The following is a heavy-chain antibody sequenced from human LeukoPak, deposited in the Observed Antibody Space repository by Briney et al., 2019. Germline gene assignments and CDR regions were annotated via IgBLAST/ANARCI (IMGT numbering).Heavy chain of an antibody. V-gene: IGHV4-39*01. CDR1: GGSTSSSSYY. CDR3: ASTQWLNAFDI. D-gene: IGHD6-19*01. Sequence: PSETLSLTCTVSGGSTSSSSYYWGWIRQPPGKGLEWIGSIHDSGSTYYNPSLKSRVTISVDTSKNQFSLKLSSVTAADTAVYYCASTQWLNAFDIWGQGTMVTVSS. J-gene: IGHJ3*02. CDR2: IHDSGST.